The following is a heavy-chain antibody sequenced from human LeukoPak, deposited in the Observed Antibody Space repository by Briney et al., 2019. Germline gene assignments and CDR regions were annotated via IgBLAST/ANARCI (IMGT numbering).Heavy chain of an antibody. CDR2: INAGNGNT. CDR3: ARGRKLTYYDILTGPGRFDP. Sequence: ASVKVSCKASGYTFTSYAMHWVRQAPGQRLEWMGWINAGNGNTKYSQKFQGRVTITRDTSASTAYMELSSLRSEDTAVYYCARGRKLTYYDILTGPGRFDPWGQGTLVTVSS. V-gene: IGHV1-3*01. D-gene: IGHD3-9*01. J-gene: IGHJ5*02. CDR1: GYTFTSYA.